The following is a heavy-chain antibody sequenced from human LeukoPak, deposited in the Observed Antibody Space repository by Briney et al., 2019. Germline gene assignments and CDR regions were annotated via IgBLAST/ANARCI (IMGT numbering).Heavy chain of an antibody. J-gene: IGHJ4*02. Sequence: TGGSLRLSCAASGFTFSNYTMNWVRQAPGKGLEWVSSISSSSSYIHYADSVKGRFSISRDNAKNSLYLQMNSLRAEDTAVYYCASVTPSYYYGSGSGFDYWGQGTLVTVSS. V-gene: IGHV3-21*01. CDR2: ISSSSSYI. CDR3: ASVTPSYYYGSGSGFDY. D-gene: IGHD3-10*01. CDR1: GFTFSNYT.